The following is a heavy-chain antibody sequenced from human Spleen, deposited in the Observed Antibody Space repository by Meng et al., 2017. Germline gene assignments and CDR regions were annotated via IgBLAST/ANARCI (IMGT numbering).Heavy chain of an antibody. D-gene: IGHD4-11*01. CDR1: GGSFSDYY. CDR2: INHRGNT. Sequence: QGQLKQWGAGLLKPSETLSLTCVVSGGSFSDYYWSWIRQPPGKGLEWTGEINHRGNTNYNSFLESRVTISVDTSQNSLSLKLSSVTAADSAVYYCARGPTTVAHDFDYWGQGTLVTVSS. J-gene: IGHJ4*02. V-gene: IGHV4-34*01. CDR3: ARGPTTVAHDFDY.